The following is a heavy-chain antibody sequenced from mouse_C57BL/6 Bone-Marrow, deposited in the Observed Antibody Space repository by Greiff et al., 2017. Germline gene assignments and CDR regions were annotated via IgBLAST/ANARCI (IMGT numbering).Heavy chain of an antibody. CDR3: AEGEQLRLRFAY. J-gene: IGHJ3*01. CDR2: INPNNGGT. V-gene: IGHV1-26*01. Sequence: EVQLQQSGPELVKPGASVKISCKASGYTFTDYYMNWVKQSHGKSLEWIGDINPNNGGTSYNQKFKGKATLTVDKSSSTAYMELRSLTSEDYAVCYCAEGEQLRLRFAYWGQGTLVTVSA. CDR1: GYTFTDYY. D-gene: IGHD3-2*02.